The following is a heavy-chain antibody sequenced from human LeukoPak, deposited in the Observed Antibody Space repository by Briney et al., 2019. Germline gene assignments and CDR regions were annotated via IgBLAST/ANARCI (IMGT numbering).Heavy chain of an antibody. V-gene: IGHV4-39*01. CDR1: GGSISSSSYY. CDR3: ARAAEAFDI. Sequence: SETLSLTCTVSGGSISSSSYYWGWIRQPPGKGLEWIGSIYYSGSTYYNPSLKSRVTISVDTSKNQFSLKLSSVTAADTAVYYCARAAEAFDIWGQGTMDTVSS. CDR2: IYYSGST. J-gene: IGHJ3*02. D-gene: IGHD1-14*01.